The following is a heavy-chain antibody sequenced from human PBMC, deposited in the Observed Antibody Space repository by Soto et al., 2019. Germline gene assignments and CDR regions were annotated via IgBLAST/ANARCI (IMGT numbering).Heavy chain of an antibody. V-gene: IGHV4-31*03. Sequence: SETLSLTCTVSVGSISSGGYYWSWIRKHPGKDLEWIGYIYYSGSTYYNPSLKSRVTISVDTPKGQFSLKLSSVTAADTAVYYCARAGRRYYDSSGYGYYYYGMDVWGQGTTVTVSS. J-gene: IGHJ6*02. CDR3: ARAGRRYYDSSGYGYYYYGMDV. D-gene: IGHD3-22*01. CDR1: VGSISSGGYY. CDR2: IYYSGST.